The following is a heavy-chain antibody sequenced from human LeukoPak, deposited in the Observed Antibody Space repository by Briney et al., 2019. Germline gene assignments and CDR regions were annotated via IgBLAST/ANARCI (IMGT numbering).Heavy chain of an antibody. V-gene: IGHV4-61*02. CDR1: GGSISSGSYY. D-gene: IGHD4-17*01. CDR3: ARGRGVTTVTSRFDY. J-gene: IGHJ4*02. CDR2: IYTSGST. Sequence: SETLSLTCTVSGGSISSGSYYWSWIRQPAGKGLEWIGRIYTSGSTNYNPSLKSRVTISVDTSKNQFSLKLSSVTAADTAVYYYARGRGVTTVTSRFDYWGQGTLVTVSS.